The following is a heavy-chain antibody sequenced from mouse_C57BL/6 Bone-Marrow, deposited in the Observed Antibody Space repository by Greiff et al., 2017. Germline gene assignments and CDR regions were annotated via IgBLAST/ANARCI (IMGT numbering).Heavy chain of an antibody. CDR1: GYTFTSYW. D-gene: IGHD2-10*01. CDR2: INPSSGYT. CDR3: ATSYSPSFDY. Sequence: VQLQQSGAELAKPGASVKLSCKASGYTFTSYWMHWVKQRPGQGLEWIGYINPSSGYTKSNQKFKDKATLTADKSSIKAYMQLSSLTYEDSAVYYCATSYSPSFDYWGQGTTLTVSS. J-gene: IGHJ2*01. V-gene: IGHV1-7*01.